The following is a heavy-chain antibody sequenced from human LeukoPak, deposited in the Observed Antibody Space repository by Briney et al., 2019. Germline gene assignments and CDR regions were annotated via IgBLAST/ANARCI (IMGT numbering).Heavy chain of an antibody. Sequence: WIRQAPGKGLEWIGNINHGGSTYYNASLKSRVTMSVDTSKNQFSLKLTSLTAANTAVYYRARHPSALNWFDTWGQGTLVTVSS. CDR2: INHGGST. V-gene: IGHV4-39*01. D-gene: IGHD3-3*02. CDR3: ARHPSALNWFDT. J-gene: IGHJ5*02.